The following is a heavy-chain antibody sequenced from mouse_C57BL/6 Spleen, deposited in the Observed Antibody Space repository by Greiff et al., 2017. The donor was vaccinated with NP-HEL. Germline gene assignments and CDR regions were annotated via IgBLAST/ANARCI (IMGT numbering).Heavy chain of an antibody. CDR1: GYAFSSYW. Sequence: QVQLQQSGAELVKPGASVKISCKASGYAFSSYWMNWVKQRPGKGLEWIGQIYPGDGDTNYNGKFKGKATLTADKSSSTAYMQLSSLTSEDSAVYFCARFYYDYDGAWFAYWGQGTLVTVSA. CDR2: IYPGDGDT. J-gene: IGHJ3*01. CDR3: ARFYYDYDGAWFAY. V-gene: IGHV1-80*01. D-gene: IGHD2-4*01.